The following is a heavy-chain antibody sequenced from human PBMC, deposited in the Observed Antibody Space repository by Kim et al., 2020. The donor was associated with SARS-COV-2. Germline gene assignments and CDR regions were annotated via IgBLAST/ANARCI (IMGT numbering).Heavy chain of an antibody. Sequence: ASVKVSCKASGYSFDGYYIHWVRQAPGQGLEWMGRINPNSGGADYAQKFQGRLAITRDSYITTAFMQRDRLRGDDTAIYYCAWETGRFGHGFDIWGQGT. CDR1: GYSFDGYY. CDR3: AWETGRFGHGFDI. V-gene: IGHV1-2*06. D-gene: IGHD3-10*01. J-gene: IGHJ3*02. CDR2: INPNSGGA.